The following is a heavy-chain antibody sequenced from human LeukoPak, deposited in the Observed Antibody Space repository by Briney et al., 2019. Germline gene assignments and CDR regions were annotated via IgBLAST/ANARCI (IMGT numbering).Heavy chain of an antibody. Sequence: PGGSLRLSCTTSGFIFGDYAMNWVRQAPGKGLEWVAFIRGKAYGGTTEYAASVKGRFTSARDDSKSIAYLQMSSLKTEDTGVYYCTREAKVTGTSFDYWGQGALVTVSS. V-gene: IGHV3-49*04. CDR1: GFIFGDYA. CDR2: IRGKAYGGTT. D-gene: IGHD2-21*02. CDR3: TREAKVTGTSFDY. J-gene: IGHJ4*02.